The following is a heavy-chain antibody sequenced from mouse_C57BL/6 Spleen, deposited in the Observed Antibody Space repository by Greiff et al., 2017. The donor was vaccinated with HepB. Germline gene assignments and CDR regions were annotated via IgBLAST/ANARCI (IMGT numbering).Heavy chain of an antibody. V-gene: IGHV1-26*01. CDR2: INPNNGGT. Sequence: EVQLQQSGPELVKPGASVKISCKASGYTFTDYYMNWVKQSHGKSLEWIGDINPNNGGTSYNQKFKGKATLTVDKSSSTAYMEHRSLTSEDSAVYYCARSEGNYPFAYWGQGTLVTVSA. J-gene: IGHJ3*01. CDR1: GYTFTDYY. D-gene: IGHD2-1*01. CDR3: ARSEGNYPFAY.